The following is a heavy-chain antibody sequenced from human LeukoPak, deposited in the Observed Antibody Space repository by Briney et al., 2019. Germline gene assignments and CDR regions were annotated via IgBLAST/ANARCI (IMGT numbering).Heavy chain of an antibody. V-gene: IGHV1-2*02. CDR2: INPNSGGT. D-gene: IGHD3-22*01. CDR3: ASSFPYYYDIAY. J-gene: IGHJ4*02. Sequence: SVKVSCKASGYTFTGYYIHWVRQAPGQGLEWMGWINPNSGGTNYAQKFQGRVTMTRDTSIGTAYMELSRLRSDDTAVYFCASSFPYYYDIAYWGQGTLVTVSS. CDR1: GYTFTGYY.